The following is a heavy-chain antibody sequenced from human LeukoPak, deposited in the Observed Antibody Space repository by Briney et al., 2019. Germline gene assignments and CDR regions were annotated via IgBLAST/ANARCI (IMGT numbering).Heavy chain of an antibody. CDR1: GGSFSGYY. V-gene: IGHV4-34*01. J-gene: IGHJ6*03. CDR3: ATRPTPPYYYYYMDV. CDR2: INHSGST. D-gene: IGHD4-23*01. Sequence: SETLSLTCAVYGGSFSGYYWNWIRQPPGKGLEWIGEINHSGSTNYNPSLKSRVTISVDTSKNQFSLKLNSVTAADTAVYYCATRPTPPYYYYYMDVWGKGTTVTVSS.